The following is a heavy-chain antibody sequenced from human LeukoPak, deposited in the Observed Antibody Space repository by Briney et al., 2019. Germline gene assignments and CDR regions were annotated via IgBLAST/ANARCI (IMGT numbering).Heavy chain of an antibody. Sequence: SETLSLTCTVSGGSISGYFWSWIRQPAGKGLEWIGRIYATGTTNYNPSLKSRVTMSVDTPKNQFSLNLTSVTAADTAVYYCAREGGGSNRCLDWGQGTLVTVSS. J-gene: IGHJ1*01. CDR3: AREGGGSNRCLD. V-gene: IGHV4-4*07. D-gene: IGHD3-16*02. CDR1: GGSISGYF. CDR2: IYATGTT.